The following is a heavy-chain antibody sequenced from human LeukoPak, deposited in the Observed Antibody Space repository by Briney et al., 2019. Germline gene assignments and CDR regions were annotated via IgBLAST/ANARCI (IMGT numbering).Heavy chain of an antibody. J-gene: IGHJ5*02. D-gene: IGHD6-19*01. CDR3: ARQAGVS. CDR1: GFSISNYW. V-gene: IGHV3-7*01. Sequence: GGSLRLSCAASGFSISNYWMTWVRQAPGKGLECVANIKGDGSEKNYVDSVKGRFAISRDNAKNSLYLQMNSLRAEDTAVYYCARQAGVSWGQGTLVTVSS. CDR2: IKGDGSEK.